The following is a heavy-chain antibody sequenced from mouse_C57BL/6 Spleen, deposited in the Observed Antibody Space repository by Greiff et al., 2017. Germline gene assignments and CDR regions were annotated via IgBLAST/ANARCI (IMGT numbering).Heavy chain of an antibody. CDR3: TRGYSNYLYYFDY. J-gene: IGHJ2*01. V-gene: IGHV6-6*01. Sequence: DVMLVESGGGLVQPGGSMKLSCAASGFTFSDAWMDWVRQSPEKGLEWVAEIRNKANNHATYYAESVKGRFTISRDDSKSSVYLQMNSLRAEDTGIYYCTRGYSNYLYYFDYWGQGTTLTVSS. CDR2: IRNKANNHAT. D-gene: IGHD2-5*01. CDR1: GFTFSDAW.